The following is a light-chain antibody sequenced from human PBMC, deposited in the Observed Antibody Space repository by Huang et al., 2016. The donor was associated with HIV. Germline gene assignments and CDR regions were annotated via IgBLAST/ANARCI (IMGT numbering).Light chain of an antibody. CDR1: QDIDAY. CDR3: QKYNDVPRT. CDR2: AAS. J-gene: IGKJ1*01. V-gene: IGKV1-27*01. Sequence: DIQMTQSPSSLSASIGDRITISCRASQDIDAYLAWYQHKPGKVPNILIYAASTLQSGVPSRFSGSGSGTNFTLTSGSLQPEDVGSYYCQKYNDVPRTFGHGTKVEIK.